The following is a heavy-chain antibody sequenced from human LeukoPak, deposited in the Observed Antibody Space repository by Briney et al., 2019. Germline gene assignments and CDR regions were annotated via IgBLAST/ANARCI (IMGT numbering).Heavy chain of an antibody. CDR2: IKSKTDGGTT. Sequence: PSETLSLTCTVSGGSINSYYWSWIRQPPGKGLEWVGRIKSKTDGGTTDYAAPVKGRFTISRDDSKNTLYLQMNSLKTEDTAVYYCTTDPGDWGQGTLVTVSS. CDR3: TTDPGD. J-gene: IGHJ4*02. D-gene: IGHD3-10*01. CDR1: GGSINSYY. V-gene: IGHV3-15*01.